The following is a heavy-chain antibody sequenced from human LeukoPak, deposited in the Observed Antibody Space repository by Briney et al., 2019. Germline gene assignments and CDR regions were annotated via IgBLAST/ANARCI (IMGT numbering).Heavy chain of an antibody. CDR1: GYTFASYG. Sequence: ASVKVSCKASGYTFASYGISWVRQAPGQGLEWMGWISAYNGNTDYAQKLQGRVTMTTDTSTSTAYMDLRSLRSDDTAVYYCARGPAIAVAGKGYFQHWGQGTLVTVSS. J-gene: IGHJ1*01. CDR2: ISAYNGNT. CDR3: ARGPAIAVAGKGYFQH. D-gene: IGHD6-19*01. V-gene: IGHV1-18*01.